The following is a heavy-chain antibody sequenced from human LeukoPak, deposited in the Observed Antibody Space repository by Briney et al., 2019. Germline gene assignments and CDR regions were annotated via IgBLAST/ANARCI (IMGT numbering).Heavy chain of an antibody. CDR1: GGSISSYY. V-gene: IGHV4-4*07. Sequence: SETLSLTCTVSGGSISSYYWSWIRQPAGKGLEWIGRIYTSGSTNYNPSLKSRVTISVDTSKNQFSLKLSSVTAADTAIYYCARSYCSGGSCWVYFDYWGQGTLVTVSS. CDR2: IYTSGST. CDR3: ARSYCSGGSCWVYFDY. J-gene: IGHJ4*02. D-gene: IGHD2-15*01.